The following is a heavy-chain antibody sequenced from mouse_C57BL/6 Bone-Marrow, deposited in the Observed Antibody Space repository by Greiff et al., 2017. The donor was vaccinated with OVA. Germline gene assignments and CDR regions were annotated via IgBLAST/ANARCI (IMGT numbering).Heavy chain of an antibody. J-gene: IGHJ3*01. CDR1: GYAFSSSW. Sequence: QVQLQQSGPELVKPGASVKLSCKASGYAFSSSWMNWVKQRPGKGLEWIGRIYPGDGDTNYNGKFKGKATLTADKSSSTAYMQLSSLTSEDSAVYFCARESNYSLFAYWGQGTLVTVSA. CDR2: IYPGDGDT. CDR3: ARESNYSLFAY. V-gene: IGHV1-82*01. D-gene: IGHD2-5*01.